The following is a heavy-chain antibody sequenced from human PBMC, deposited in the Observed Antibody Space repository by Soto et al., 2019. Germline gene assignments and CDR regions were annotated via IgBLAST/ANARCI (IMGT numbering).Heavy chain of an antibody. CDR3: ARLYVDTAMVTVWFDP. J-gene: IGHJ5*02. CDR1: GYSFTSYW. V-gene: IGHV5-51*01. Sequence: GESLKISCKGSGYSFTSYWIGWVRQMPGKGLEWMGIIYPGDSDTRYSPSFQGQVTISADKSISTAYLQWSSLKAPDTAMYYCARLYVDTAMVTVWFDPWGQGTLVTVSS. CDR2: IYPGDSDT. D-gene: IGHD5-18*01.